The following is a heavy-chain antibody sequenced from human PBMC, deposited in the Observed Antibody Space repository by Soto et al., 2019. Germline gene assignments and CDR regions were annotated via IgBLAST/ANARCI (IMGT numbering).Heavy chain of an antibody. CDR2: ISSASNHI. D-gene: IGHD3-3*01. J-gene: IGHJ6*02. CDR3: AKDRGRGSPVSGGMDV. CDR1: RFNFSSSN. V-gene: IGHV3-21*01. Sequence: GGSLRLSCAASRFNFSSSNINWVRQAPGKGLEWVSSISSASNHIFYADSVKGRFTISRDNAKSSLNLQMNSLRAEDTAVYYCAKDRGRGSPVSGGMDVWGQGTTVTVSS.